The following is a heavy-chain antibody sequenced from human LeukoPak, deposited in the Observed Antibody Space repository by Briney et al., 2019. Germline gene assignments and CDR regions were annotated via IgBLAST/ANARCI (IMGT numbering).Heavy chain of an antibody. Sequence: QAGGSLRLSCAASGFTFSSYWMSWVRQAPGKGLEWVANINQDGSEKYYVDSVKGRFTISRDNAKKSLYLQMNSLRAEDTAVYYCAKSAYYYGSGSRLTYFDYWGQGTLVTVSS. CDR3: AKSAYYYGSGSRLTYFDY. CDR1: GFTFSSYW. CDR2: INQDGSEK. J-gene: IGHJ4*02. D-gene: IGHD3-10*01. V-gene: IGHV3-7*01.